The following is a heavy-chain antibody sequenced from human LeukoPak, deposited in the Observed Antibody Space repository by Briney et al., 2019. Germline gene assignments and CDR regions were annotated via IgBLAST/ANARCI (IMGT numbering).Heavy chain of an antibody. CDR3: ARRSGIAVAGAFDY. CDR2: LSGSGDST. J-gene: IGHJ4*02. CDR1: GFTFSNYA. D-gene: IGHD6-19*01. V-gene: IGHV3-23*01. Sequence: PGGSLRLSCAASGFTFSNYAMRWLRQAPGKGLKWVSGLSGSGDSTYYADSVKGRFTISRDNSKNTLYLQMNSLRAEDTAVYYCARRSGIAVAGAFDYWGQGTLVIVSS.